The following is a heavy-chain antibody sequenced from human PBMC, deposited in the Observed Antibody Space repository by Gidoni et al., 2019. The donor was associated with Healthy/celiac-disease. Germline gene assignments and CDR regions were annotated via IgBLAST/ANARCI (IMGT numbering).Heavy chain of an antibody. Sequence: EVQLVESGGGLVQPGGSLRLSCAASGFTVSSYSMNWVRQAPGKGLEWVSYIISSSSTIYYADSVKGRFTISRDNAKNSLYLQMNSLRDEDTAVYYCARDGCSGGSCYDDAFDIWGQGTMVTVSS. CDR1: GFTVSSYS. J-gene: IGHJ3*02. D-gene: IGHD2-15*01. CDR2: IISSSSTI. V-gene: IGHV3-48*02. CDR3: ARDGCSGGSCYDDAFDI.